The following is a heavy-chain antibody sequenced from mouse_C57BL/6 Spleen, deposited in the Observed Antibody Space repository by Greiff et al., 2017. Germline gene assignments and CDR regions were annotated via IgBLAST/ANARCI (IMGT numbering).Heavy chain of an antibody. V-gene: IGHV3-3*01. D-gene: IGHD1-1*01. CDR3: ARASPYYYVFDY. CDR2: TFYSGIT. CDR1: GFSINRDCY. Sequence: EVQLQESGPSLVRPSQTLSLTCPVTGFSINRDCYWIWIRQFPGNKLEYIGYTFYSGITYYNPSLESRTYITRDTSKNQFSLKLSSVTTEDTATYYCARASPYYYVFDYWGQGTTLTVSS. J-gene: IGHJ2*01.